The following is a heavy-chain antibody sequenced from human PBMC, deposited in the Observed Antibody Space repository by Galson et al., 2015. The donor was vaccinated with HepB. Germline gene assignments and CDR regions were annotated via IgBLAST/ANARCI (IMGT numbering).Heavy chain of an antibody. V-gene: IGHV3-9*01. D-gene: IGHD1-26*01. CDR3: AKDIGWELPAGFDY. CDR1: GFTFNDYA. J-gene: IGHJ4*02. CDR2: ISWNSGSI. Sequence: SLRLSCAASGFTFNDYAMHWVRQAPGKGLEWVSGISWNSGSIGYADSVKGRFTISRDNAKNSLYLQMNSLRAEDTALYYCAKDIGWELPAGFDYWGQGTLVTVSS.